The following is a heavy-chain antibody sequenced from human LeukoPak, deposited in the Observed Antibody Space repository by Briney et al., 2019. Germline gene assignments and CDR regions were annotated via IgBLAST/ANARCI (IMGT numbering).Heavy chain of an antibody. D-gene: IGHD3-10*01. CDR2: INPSGGST. J-gene: IGHJ6*03. V-gene: IGHV1-46*01. Sequence: ASVKVSCTASGYTFTSYYMHWVRQAPGQGLEWMGLINPSGGSTSYAQKFQGRVTMTRDMSTSTVYMELSSLRSEDTAVYYCARENMVRGPNYYYYYMDVWGKGTTVTISS. CDR3: ARENMVRGPNYYYYYMDV. CDR1: GYTFTSYY.